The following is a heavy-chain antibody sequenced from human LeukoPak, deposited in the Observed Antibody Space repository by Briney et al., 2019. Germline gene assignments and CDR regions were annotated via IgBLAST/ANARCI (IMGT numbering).Heavy chain of an antibody. Sequence: GRSLRLSCAASGFTFSSYGMHWVRQAPGKGLEWVAFIRYDGSNKYYGDSVKGRFTISRDNSKNTLYLQMNSLRAEDTAVYYCAKDITASTPNAFDICGQGTMVTVSS. CDR3: AKDITASTPNAFDI. J-gene: IGHJ3*02. CDR2: IRYDGSNK. D-gene: IGHD2-15*01. CDR1: GFTFSSYG. V-gene: IGHV3-30*02.